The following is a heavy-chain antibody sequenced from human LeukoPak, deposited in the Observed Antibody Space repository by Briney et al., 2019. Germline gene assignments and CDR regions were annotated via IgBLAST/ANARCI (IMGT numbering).Heavy chain of an antibody. J-gene: IGHJ4*02. CDR1: GFTFSSYG. V-gene: IGHV3-30*18. CDR3: AKEAHSVTFDY. D-gene: IGHD5-18*01. Sequence: GGSLRLSCAASGFTFSSYGMHWVRQAPGKGLEWVAVISYDGSNKYYADSVKGRFTISRDNSKNTLYLQMNSPRAEDTAVYYCAKEAHSVTFDYWGQGTLVTVSS. CDR2: ISYDGSNK.